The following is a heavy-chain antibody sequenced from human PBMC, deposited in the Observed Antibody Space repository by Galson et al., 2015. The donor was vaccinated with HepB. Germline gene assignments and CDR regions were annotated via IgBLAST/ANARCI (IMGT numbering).Heavy chain of an antibody. D-gene: IGHD3-10*01. CDR2: THYSGST. V-gene: IGHV4-31*02. CDR3: ARGSEDNYGSFDY. CDR1: GSLGSGGYY. J-gene: IGHJ4*02. Sequence: GSLGSGGYYWSWIRQHPGEGLEWIGYTHYSGSTYYNPSLRGRLTISEGMSKNQFSLKLSSVTAADTAIYYCARGSEDNYGSFDYWSQGTLVTVSS.